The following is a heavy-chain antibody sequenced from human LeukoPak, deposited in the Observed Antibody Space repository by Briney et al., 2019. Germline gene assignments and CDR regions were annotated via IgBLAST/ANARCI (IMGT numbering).Heavy chain of an antibody. D-gene: IGHD3-16*01. CDR1: GFAFGSEA. J-gene: IGHJ4*02. CDR2: ISPGGGTT. V-gene: IGHV3-23*01. CDR3: ARGGSNYGIIIYSRYFAY. Sequence: GGSLRLSCEVSGFAFGSEAMSWVRQSPARGLEWVASISPGGGTTYYADYVKDRFTISRDNSNNMLYVQMNSLRAEDTAVYYCARGGSNYGIIIYSRYFAYWGQGTLVTVSS.